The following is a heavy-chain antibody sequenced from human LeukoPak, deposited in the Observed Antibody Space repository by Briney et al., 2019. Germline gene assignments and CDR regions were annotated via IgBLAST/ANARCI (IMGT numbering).Heavy chain of an antibody. D-gene: IGHD6-19*01. CDR2: IYYSGST. CDR1: GGSISSSSYY. V-gene: IGHV4-39*07. CDR3: ARDTYLGQWLVLFYFDY. J-gene: IGHJ4*02. Sequence: SETLSLTCTVSGGSISSSSYYWGWIRQPPGKGLEWIGSIYYSGSTYYNPSLKSRVTISVDTSKNQFSLKLSSVTAADTAVYYCARDTYLGQWLVLFYFDYWGQGTLVTVSS.